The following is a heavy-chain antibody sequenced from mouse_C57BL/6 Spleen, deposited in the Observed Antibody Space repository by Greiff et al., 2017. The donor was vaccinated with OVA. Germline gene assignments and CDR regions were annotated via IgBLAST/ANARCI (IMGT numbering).Heavy chain of an antibody. J-gene: IGHJ3*01. Sequence: QVQLQQPGAELVKPGASVKLSCKASGYTFTSYWMHWVKQRPGQGLEWIGMIYPNSGSNNYNEKFKSKATLTVDKSSSTAYMQLSSLTSEDSAVYYCAQGYSNQFFAYWGQGTLVTVSA. CDR3: AQGYSNQFFAY. CDR2: IYPNSGSN. CDR1: GYTFTSYW. D-gene: IGHD2-5*01. V-gene: IGHV1-64*01.